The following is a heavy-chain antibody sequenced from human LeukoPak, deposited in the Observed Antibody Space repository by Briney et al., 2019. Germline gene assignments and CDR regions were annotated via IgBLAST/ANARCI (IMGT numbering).Heavy chain of an antibody. CDR2: IYHSGST. D-gene: IGHD7-27*01. CDR3: ARDVGVDWGDSGFDP. V-gene: IGHV4-4*02. J-gene: IGHJ5*02. Sequence: SGTLSLTCAVSGGSISSSNWWSWVRQPPGKGLEWIGEIYHSGSTNYNPSLKSRVTISVDKSKNQFSLKLSSVTAADTAVYYCARDVGVDWGDSGFDPWGQGTLVTVSS. CDR1: GGSISSSNW.